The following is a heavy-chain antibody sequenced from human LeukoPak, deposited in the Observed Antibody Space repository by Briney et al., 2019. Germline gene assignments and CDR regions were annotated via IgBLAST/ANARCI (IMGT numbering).Heavy chain of an antibody. CDR3: AAGIGSRPEYFHY. J-gene: IGHJ1*01. Sequence: RASVKVSCKASGFTFTSSVMQWVRQARGQRLEWMGWIVVGSGNTNYAQKFQERVTITRDKSTSTAYMELSSLRSEDTAVYYCAAGIGSRPEYFHYWGQGTLVTVSS. D-gene: IGHD1-26*01. CDR1: GFTFTSSV. CDR2: IVVGSGNT. V-gene: IGHV1-58*02.